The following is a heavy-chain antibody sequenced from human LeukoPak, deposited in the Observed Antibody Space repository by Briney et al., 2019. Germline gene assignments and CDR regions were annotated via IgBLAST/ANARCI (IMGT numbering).Heavy chain of an antibody. CDR3: ARENIVVVPAAIGDWFDP. D-gene: IGHD2-2*02. J-gene: IGHJ5*02. CDR2: ISGSGGST. Sequence: GGSLRLSCAASGYTFSSYAMSWVRQAPGKGLKWVSAISGSGGSTYYADSVKGRFTISRDNSKNTLYLQMNSLRAEDTAVYYCARENIVVVPAAIGDWFDPWGQGTLVTVSS. CDR1: GYTFSSYA. V-gene: IGHV3-23*01.